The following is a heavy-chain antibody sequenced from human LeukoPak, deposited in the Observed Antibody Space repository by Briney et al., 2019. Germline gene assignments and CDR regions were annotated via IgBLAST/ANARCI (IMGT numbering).Heavy chain of an antibody. V-gene: IGHV3-7*01. J-gene: IGHJ4*02. D-gene: IGHD6-19*01. CDR2: INQDGSDK. Sequence: GGSLRLFCAVSGFTFRTYWMSWVRQAPGKGLEWLAYINQDGSDKTYDDSVKGRFIIFRDNAKNSLYLQMNSLRADDTAVYYWARDRAVAGQLYSFGYWGQGTLVTVSS. CDR3: ARDRAVAGQLYSFGY. CDR1: GFTFRTYW.